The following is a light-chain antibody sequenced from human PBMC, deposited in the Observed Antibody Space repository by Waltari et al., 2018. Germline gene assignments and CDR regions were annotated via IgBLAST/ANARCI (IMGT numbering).Light chain of an antibody. V-gene: IGLV1-40*01. CDR3: QSYDSSLTGFWV. Sequence: QSLLTQPPSVSGAPGQRITISCTGSRYNIGAGYEVHWYQQFPGTPPKLLIFGSINRASGVPDRFSGSKSGTSASLAITGLQPEDEADYYCQSYDSSLTGFWVFGGGTKLTVV. J-gene: IGLJ3*02. CDR1: RYNIGAGYE. CDR2: GSI.